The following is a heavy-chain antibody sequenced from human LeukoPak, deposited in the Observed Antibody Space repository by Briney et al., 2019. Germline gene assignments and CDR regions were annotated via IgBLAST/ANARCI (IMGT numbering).Heavy chain of an antibody. J-gene: IGHJ4*02. V-gene: IGHV5-51*01. D-gene: IGHD2-15*01. CDR2: IYPGDSDT. Sequence: GASLKISCKGSGSSFTSYWIGWVRPMPGKGLEWMGIIYPGDSDTRYSPSFQGQVTISADKSISTAYLQWSSLKASDTAMYYCARLLGYCSGGSCQHLDYWGQGTLVTVSS. CDR1: GSSFTSYW. CDR3: ARLLGYCSGGSCQHLDY.